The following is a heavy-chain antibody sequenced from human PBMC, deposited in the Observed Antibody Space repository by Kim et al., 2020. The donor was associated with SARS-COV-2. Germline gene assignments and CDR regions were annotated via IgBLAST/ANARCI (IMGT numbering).Heavy chain of an antibody. CDR1: GGSISSYY. V-gene: IGHV4-59*08. Sequence: SETLSLTCTVSGGSISSYYWSWIRQPPGKGLEWIGYIYYSGSTNYNPSLKSRVTISVDTSKNQFSLKLSSVTAADTAVYYCARMSSPILHAFDIWGQGT. CDR2: IYYSGST. J-gene: IGHJ3*02. CDR3: ARMSSPILHAFDI.